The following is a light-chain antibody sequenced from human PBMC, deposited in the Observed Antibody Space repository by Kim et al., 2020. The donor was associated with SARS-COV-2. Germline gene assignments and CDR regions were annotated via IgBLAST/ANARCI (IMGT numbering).Light chain of an antibody. CDR2: DAS. J-gene: IGKJ2*01. V-gene: IGKV1-5*01. Sequence: DIQMTQSPSPLPASVGDRVTITCRASQRTSRWLAWYQQKPGKAPKLLINDASNLERGVPSRFSGSGSGTEFTLTIDSLQPDDFATYYCQQYYSFPYTFGQGTELEI. CDR3: QQYYSFPYT. CDR1: QRTSRW.